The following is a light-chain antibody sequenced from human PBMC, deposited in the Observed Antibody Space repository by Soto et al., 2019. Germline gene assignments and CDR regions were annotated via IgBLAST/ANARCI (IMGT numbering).Light chain of an antibody. CDR1: RSIINW. CDR3: QKYNSFWT. J-gene: IGKJ1*01. Sequence: DIQLTHSPSTLSASVLYRVTITFRASRSIINWLAWYQQKPGKAPKLLIYDASSLESGVPSRFSGSGSGTEFTLTISSLQPEDFATYYCQKYNSFWTFGQGTKVDI. CDR2: DAS. V-gene: IGKV1-5*01.